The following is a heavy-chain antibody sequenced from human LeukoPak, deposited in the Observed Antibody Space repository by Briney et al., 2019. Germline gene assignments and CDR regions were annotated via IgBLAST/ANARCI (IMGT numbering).Heavy chain of an antibody. J-gene: IGHJ4*02. CDR3: AREVGIAAAGTAGYSSGWYVD. CDR2: IYYSGST. D-gene: IGHD6-19*01. V-gene: IGHV4-59*01. CDR1: CGFISSYY. Sequence: SETLSVTCTVSCGFISSYYWSWIRQPPGKGLEWIGDIYYSGSTNYNPSLKSRVTISVDTSKNQFSLKLSSVTAADTAVYYCAREVGIAAAGTAGYSSGWYVDWGQGTLVTVSS.